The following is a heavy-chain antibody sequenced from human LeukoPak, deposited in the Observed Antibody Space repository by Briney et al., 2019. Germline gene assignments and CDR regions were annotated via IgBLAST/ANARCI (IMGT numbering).Heavy chain of an antibody. CDR2: INPNSGGT. J-gene: IGHJ4*02. CDR3: ARDKRSFGELLTTPDY. CDR1: GYTFTGYY. D-gene: IGHD3-10*01. V-gene: IGHV1-2*02. Sequence: ASVKVSCKASGYTFTGYYMHWVRQAPGQGLEWMGWINPNSGGTNYAQKFQGRVTMTRDTSISTAYMGLSRLRSDDTAVYYCARDKRSFGELLTTPDYWGQGTLVTVSS.